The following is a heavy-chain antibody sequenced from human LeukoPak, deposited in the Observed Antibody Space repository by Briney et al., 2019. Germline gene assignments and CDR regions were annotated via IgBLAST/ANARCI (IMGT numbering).Heavy chain of an antibody. D-gene: IGHD5-18*01. J-gene: IGHJ4*02. Sequence: SETLSLTCTVPGGSISNSNSFWAWIRQPPGKGLEWIGTIYYSGITHYSPSLKSRVTISVDTSKNQFSLKLSSVTAADTAVYYCARESGYSYGFDYWGQGTLVTVSS. CDR3: ARESGYSYGFDY. CDR1: GGSISNSNSF. CDR2: IYYSGIT. V-gene: IGHV4-39*07.